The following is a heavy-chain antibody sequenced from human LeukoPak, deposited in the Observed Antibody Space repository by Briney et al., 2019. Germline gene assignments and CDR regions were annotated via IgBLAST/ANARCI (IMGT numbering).Heavy chain of an antibody. CDR2: INAGNGNT. CDR3: ASREYCSSTSCYAKGGYFDY. CDR1: GYTFTSYA. V-gene: IGHV1-3*01. Sequence: ASVKVSCKASGYTFTSYAMHWVRQAPGQRLEWMGWINAGNGNTKYSQKFQGRVTITRDTSASTAYMELSSLRSEDTAVYYCASREYCSSTSCYAKGGYFDYWGQGTLVTVSS. J-gene: IGHJ4*02. D-gene: IGHD2-2*01.